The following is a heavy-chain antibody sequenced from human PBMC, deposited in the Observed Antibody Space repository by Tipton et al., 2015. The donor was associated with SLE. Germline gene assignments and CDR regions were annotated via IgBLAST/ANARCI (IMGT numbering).Heavy chain of an antibody. CDR1: GGSISTSHY. J-gene: IGHJ4*02. V-gene: IGHV4-59*11. Sequence: LRLSCTVSGGSISTSHYWSWIRQPPGKGLEWIGYIYYSGSTNYNPSLKSRVTISVDTSKNQFSLKLSSVTAADTAVYYCARGSYYTSGSYTTYDYWGQGTLVTVSS. CDR2: IYYSGST. D-gene: IGHD3-10*01. CDR3: ARGSYYTSGSYTTYDY.